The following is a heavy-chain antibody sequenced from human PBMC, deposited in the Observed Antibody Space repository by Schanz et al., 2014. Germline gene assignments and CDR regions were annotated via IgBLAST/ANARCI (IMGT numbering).Heavy chain of an antibody. CDR3: AKYRGYYRVSGSYRELEY. CDR1: GFGFSSYS. J-gene: IGHJ4*02. D-gene: IGHD3-10*01. Sequence: EVQLVESGGGLIQPGGSLRLSCAASGFGFSSYSMNWVRQAPGEGLEWVSYISGSSRTIYYADSMKGRFTVSRDNSKNTLYLQMNSLRPEDTAVYYCAKYRGYYRVSGSYRELEYWGQGTLVTVSS. V-gene: IGHV3-48*01. CDR2: ISGSSRTI.